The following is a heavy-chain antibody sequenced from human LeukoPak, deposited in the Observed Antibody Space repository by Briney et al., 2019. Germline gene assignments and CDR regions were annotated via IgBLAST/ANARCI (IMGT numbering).Heavy chain of an antibody. J-gene: IGHJ4*02. D-gene: IGHD2-21*01. CDR1: GGSFSSYA. Sequence: SVKVSCKASGGSFSSYAISWVRQAPGQGLEWIGEIIPIFGTADYAQKFQGRVTITADESTSTAYMELSSLRSEDTAIYYCARGRTRLAYYYAYWGQGTLVTVSS. CDR2: IIPIFGTA. CDR3: ARGRTRLAYYYAY. V-gene: IGHV1-69*01.